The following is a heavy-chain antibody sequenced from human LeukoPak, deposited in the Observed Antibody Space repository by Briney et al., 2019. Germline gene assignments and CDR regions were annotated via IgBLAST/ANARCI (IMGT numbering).Heavy chain of an antibody. CDR1: GFTFSNYA. CDR2: ISGTGANT. Sequence: PGGSLRLSCAASGFTFSNYAMAWVRQAPGKGLEWVSGISGTGANTYYPDSVKGRFTISRDNSKNTLYLQMNSLRAEDTAVYNCAKSEGLTMIVASPHRYGAFDIWGQGTMVTVSS. J-gene: IGHJ3*02. CDR3: AKSEGLTMIVASPHRYGAFDI. D-gene: IGHD3-22*01. V-gene: IGHV3-23*01.